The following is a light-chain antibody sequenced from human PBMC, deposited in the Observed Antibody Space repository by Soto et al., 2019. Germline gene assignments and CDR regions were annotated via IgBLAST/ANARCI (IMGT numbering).Light chain of an antibody. J-gene: IGKJ1*01. CDR2: GAS. CDR3: QQYGSSPGT. Sequence: EIVLTQSPGPLSLSPGERATLSCRASQSVSSSSLAWYQQNPGQAPRLLIYGASNRATGIPDRFSGSGSGTDFTLTISTLEPKDFAVYYCQQYGSSPGTFGQGTKVEIK. CDR1: QSVSSSS. V-gene: IGKV3-20*01.